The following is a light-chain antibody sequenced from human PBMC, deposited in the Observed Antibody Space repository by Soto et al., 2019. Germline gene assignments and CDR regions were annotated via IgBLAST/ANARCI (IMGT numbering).Light chain of an antibody. CDR1: QSVSSN. J-gene: IGKJ2*01. V-gene: IGKV3-15*01. CDR2: GAS. CDR3: QQYNNWPYT. Sequence: EIVMTQSPATLSVSPGERATLSCRASQSVSSNLAWYQQKPGQAPRLLIYGASTRATGIPARSSGSGSGTEFTLTISSLQSEDFAVYYCQQYNNWPYTVGQGTKLEIK.